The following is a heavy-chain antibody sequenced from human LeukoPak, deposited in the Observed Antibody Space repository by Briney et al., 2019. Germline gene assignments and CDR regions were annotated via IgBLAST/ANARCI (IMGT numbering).Heavy chain of an antibody. D-gene: IGHD5-12*01. Sequence: ASVKVSCKASGYTFTIFDINWVRQAPGQGLEWVGWINPKTGDTVYAQNFQGRVTMTRDTSISTAYMELSSLRSEDTAVYYCARAYSGYEHGNWGQGTLVTVSS. CDR2: INPKTGDT. J-gene: IGHJ4*02. CDR3: ARAYSGYEHGN. V-gene: IGHV1-8*01. CDR1: GYTFTIFD.